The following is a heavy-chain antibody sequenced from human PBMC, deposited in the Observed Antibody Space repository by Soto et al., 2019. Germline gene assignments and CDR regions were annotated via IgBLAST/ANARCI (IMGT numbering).Heavy chain of an antibody. CDR2: ISDDGSNK. CDR3: TKRRNVLRFLEWSSGMEV. V-gene: IGHV3-30*18. CDR1: GFTFSNYG. J-gene: IGHJ6*02. D-gene: IGHD3-3*01. Sequence: SLRLSCAASGFTFSNYGMHWVRQAPGKGLEWVAFISDDGSNKYYADSMKGRFTMSRDNSKSTLYPQMNSLRVEDTAVYYCTKRRNVLRFLEWSSGMEVWGQGTTVTVSS.